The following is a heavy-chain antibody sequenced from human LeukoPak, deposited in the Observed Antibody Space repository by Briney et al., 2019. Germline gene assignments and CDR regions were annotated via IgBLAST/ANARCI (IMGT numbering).Heavy chain of an antibody. Sequence: GGSLRLSCAASGFTFSSYWMSWVRQAPGKGLEWVSAISGSGGSTYYADSVKGRFTISRDNSKNTLYLQMNSLRAEDTAVYYCAKDTAIVVVTAIDYYGMDVWGQGTTVTVSS. V-gene: IGHV3-23*01. CDR2: ISGSGGST. CDR1: GFTFSSYW. D-gene: IGHD2-21*02. CDR3: AKDTAIVVVTAIDYYGMDV. J-gene: IGHJ6*02.